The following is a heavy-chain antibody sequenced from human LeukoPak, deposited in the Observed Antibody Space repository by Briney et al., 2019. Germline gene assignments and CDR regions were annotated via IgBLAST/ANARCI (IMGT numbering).Heavy chain of an antibody. V-gene: IGHV5-51*01. CDR3: ARQDPRVGAPTEDAFDI. CDR1: GGSISSYY. CDR2: IYPGDSDT. J-gene: IGHJ3*02. Sequence: ETLSLTCTVSGGSISSYYWSWIRQPPGKGLEWMGIIYPGDSDTRYSPSFQGQVAISADKSISTAYLQWSSLKASDTAMYHCARQDPRVGAPTEDAFDIWGQGTMVTVSS. D-gene: IGHD1-26*01.